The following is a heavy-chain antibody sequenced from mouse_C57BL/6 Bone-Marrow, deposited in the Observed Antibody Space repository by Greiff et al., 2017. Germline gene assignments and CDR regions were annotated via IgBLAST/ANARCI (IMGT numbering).Heavy chain of an antibody. CDR2: FHPYNDDT. CDR3: ARGGNYGGYYFDY. Sequence: VKLVESGAELVKPGASVKMSCKASGYTFTTYPIEWMKQNHGKSLEWIGNFHPYNDDTKYNEKFKGKATLTVEKSSSTVYLELSRLTSDDSAVYCCARGGNYGGYYFDYWGQGTTLTVSS. J-gene: IGHJ2*01. V-gene: IGHV1-47*01. CDR1: GYTFTTYP. D-gene: IGHD2-1*01.